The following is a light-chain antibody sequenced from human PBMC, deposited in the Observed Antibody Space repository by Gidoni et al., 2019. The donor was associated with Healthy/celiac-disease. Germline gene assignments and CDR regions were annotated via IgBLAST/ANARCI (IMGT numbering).Light chain of an antibody. V-gene: IGKV1-5*03. CDR1: QSMSSW. Sequence: DIQMTESTSTLSASIGDRVNITCRASQSMSSWLAWYQQNPGKAPKVLIYQASSLDSGVPSRFSGSGSGTEFTLTISRLQPDDFATYYGQQYNSYSGTFGQGTKVEIK. CDR2: QAS. CDR3: QQYNSYSGT. J-gene: IGKJ1*01.